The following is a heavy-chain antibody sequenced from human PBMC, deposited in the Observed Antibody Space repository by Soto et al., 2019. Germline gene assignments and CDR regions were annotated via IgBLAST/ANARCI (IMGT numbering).Heavy chain of an antibody. CDR3: ASLSSGWYSVDY. V-gene: IGHV4-59*01. CDR2: IYYSGST. D-gene: IGHD6-19*01. J-gene: IGHJ4*02. CDR1: GGSISSYY. Sequence: SETLSLTCTVSGGSISSYYWSWIRQPPGKGLEWIGYIYYSGSTNYNPSLKSRVTISVDTSKNQFSLKLSSVTAADTAVYYCASLSSGWYSVDYWGQGTLVTVSS.